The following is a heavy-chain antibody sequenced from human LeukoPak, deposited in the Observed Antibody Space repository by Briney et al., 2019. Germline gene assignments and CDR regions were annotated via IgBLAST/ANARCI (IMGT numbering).Heavy chain of an antibody. V-gene: IGHV3-9*01. CDR3: ARPRYSSGWFFDY. J-gene: IGHJ4*02. CDR1: GFTFDDYA. D-gene: IGHD6-19*01. CDR2: ISWNSGSI. Sequence: PGGSLRLSCAASGFTFDDYAMHWVRQAPGKGLEWVSGISWNSGSIGYADSVKGRFTISRDNSKNTLYLQMNSLRAEDTAVYYCARPRYSSGWFFDYWGQGTLVTVSS.